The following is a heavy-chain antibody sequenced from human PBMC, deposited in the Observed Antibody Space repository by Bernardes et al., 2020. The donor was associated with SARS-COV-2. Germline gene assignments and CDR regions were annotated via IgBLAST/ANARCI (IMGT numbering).Heavy chain of an antibody. Sequence: GFLKLSCTASGFTFDDSAMHWVRQAPWKGLEWVSLLSGDGGSTYYADSVKGRFTISRDNSKNSLYLQMNSLRTEDTALYYCAFGRVGATTSFDYWGQGTLVTVSS. D-gene: IGHD1-26*01. CDR3: AFGRVGATTSFDY. J-gene: IGHJ4*02. CDR2: LSGDGGST. CDR1: GFTFDDSA. V-gene: IGHV3-43*02.